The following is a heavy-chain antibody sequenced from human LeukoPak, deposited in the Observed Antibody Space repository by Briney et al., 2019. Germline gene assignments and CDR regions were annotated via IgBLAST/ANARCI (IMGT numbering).Heavy chain of an antibody. V-gene: IGHV3-23*01. CDR1: RFTFGSYA. CDR3: ATDRVAGRRPLLELGY. J-gene: IGHJ4*02. CDR2: ISASGSNT. D-gene: IGHD6-19*01. Sequence: GGSLRLSCAASRFTFGSYAMSWVRQAPGKGLEWVSSISASGSNTYYADSVKGRFTISRDNSKNTLYLQMNSLRAEDTAIYYCATDRVAGRRPLLELGYWGQGTLVTVSS.